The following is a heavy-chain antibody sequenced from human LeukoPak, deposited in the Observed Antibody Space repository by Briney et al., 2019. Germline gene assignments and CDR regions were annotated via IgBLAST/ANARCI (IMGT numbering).Heavy chain of an antibody. CDR3: ARDYDWGFDY. CDR1: GFTFSSYS. V-gene: IGHV3-48*04. CDR2: ISSTGAI. D-gene: IGHD7-27*01. Sequence: GGSLRLSCAASGFTFSSYSMNWVRQAPGKGLEWVSYISSTGAIHYADSVKGRFTISRDNAKNSLYLEMNTLRAEDTAVYYCARDYDWGFDYWGQGTLVTASS. J-gene: IGHJ4*02.